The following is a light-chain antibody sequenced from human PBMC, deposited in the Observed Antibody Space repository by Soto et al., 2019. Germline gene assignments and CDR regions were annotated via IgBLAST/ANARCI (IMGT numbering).Light chain of an antibody. CDR1: QSITSW. J-gene: IGKJ1*01. V-gene: IGKV1-5*01. Sequence: DIQMTQSPSTLSASVGDRVTITCRASQSITSWLAWYQQKPGQAPRLLIYDVSSLQSGVPSRFSGSGSATEFTLTISSLQPDDFETYYCQQYESYWTFGQGTKVEIK. CDR2: DVS. CDR3: QQYESYWT.